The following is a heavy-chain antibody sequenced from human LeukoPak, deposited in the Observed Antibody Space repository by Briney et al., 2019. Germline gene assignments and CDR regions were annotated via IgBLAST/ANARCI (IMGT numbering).Heavy chain of an antibody. Sequence: GGSLRLSCAASGFTFSNYAMSWVRQAPGKGLEWVSGITGSGGSTNYANSVKGRFTISRDNSKNTLYLQMSSLRAEDTAVYYCTGGGWSTDAFDIWGQGTMVTVSS. CDR1: GFTFSNYA. V-gene: IGHV3-23*01. D-gene: IGHD6-19*01. CDR2: ITGSGGST. CDR3: TGGGWSTDAFDI. J-gene: IGHJ3*02.